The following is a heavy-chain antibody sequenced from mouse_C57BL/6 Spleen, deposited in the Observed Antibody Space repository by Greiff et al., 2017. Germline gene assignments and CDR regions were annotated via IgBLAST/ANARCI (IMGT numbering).Heavy chain of an antibody. D-gene: IGHD1-1*01. CDR3: ARTNYGSSYVEDYAMDY. J-gene: IGHJ4*01. CDR1: GYAFSSYW. V-gene: IGHV1-80*01. CDR2: IYPGDGDT. Sequence: VQLQQSGAELVKPGASVKISCKASGYAFSSYWMNWVKQRPGKGLEWIGQIYPGDGDTNYNGKFKGKATLTADKSSSTAYMQLSSLTSEDSAVYFCARTNYGSSYVEDYAMDYWGQGTSVTVSS.